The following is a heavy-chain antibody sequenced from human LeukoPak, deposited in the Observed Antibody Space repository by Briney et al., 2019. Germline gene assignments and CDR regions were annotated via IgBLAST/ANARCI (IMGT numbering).Heavy chain of an antibody. CDR1: GGSISSYY. D-gene: IGHD6-6*01. V-gene: IGHV4-59*01. CDR2: IQYSGST. CDR3: ARSIYTTSSHPYFFDY. J-gene: IGHJ4*02. Sequence: PSETLSLTCTVSGGSISSYYWSWIRQPPGKGLEWIGYIQYSGSTNYNPSLKSRVTISVDTSKNQFSLKLTSVTAADTAVYYCARSIYTTSSHPYFFDYWGEGTVVPVSS.